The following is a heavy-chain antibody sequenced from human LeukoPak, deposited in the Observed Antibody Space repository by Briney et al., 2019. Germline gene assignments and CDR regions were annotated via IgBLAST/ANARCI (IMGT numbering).Heavy chain of an antibody. V-gene: IGHV3-53*01. Sequence: GGSLRLSCAASGFTVSSNYMSWVRQAPGKGLEWVSVIYSGGSTYYADSVKGRFTISRDNSKNTLYLQMNSLSAEDTAVYYCARQVGATMPHFDYWGQGTLVTVSS. J-gene: IGHJ4*02. CDR1: GFTVSSNY. D-gene: IGHD1-26*01. CDR2: IYSGGST. CDR3: ARQVGATMPHFDY.